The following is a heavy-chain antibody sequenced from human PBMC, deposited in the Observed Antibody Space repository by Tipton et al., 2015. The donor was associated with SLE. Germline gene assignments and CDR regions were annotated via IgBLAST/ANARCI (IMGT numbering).Heavy chain of an antibody. V-gene: IGHV3-7*01. CDR1: GFTFRDSW. Sequence: SLRLSCAASGFTFRDSWMNWVRQAPGKGLEWVANIKEDGSEKHYVDSVKDRLTISRDNAKNSLYLQMNSLRAEDTAVYYCAREESGGYWDYWGQGILVTVSS. CDR2: IKEDGSEK. D-gene: IGHD2-15*01. CDR3: AREESGGYWDY. J-gene: IGHJ4*02.